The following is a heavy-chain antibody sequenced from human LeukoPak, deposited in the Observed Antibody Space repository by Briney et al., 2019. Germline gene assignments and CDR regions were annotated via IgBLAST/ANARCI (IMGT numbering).Heavy chain of an antibody. V-gene: IGHV3-30*01. CDR3: ARAFGWFDP. D-gene: IGHD2/OR15-2a*01. Sequence: GRSLRLSCAASGFTFSSYAMHWVRQAPGKGLEWVAVISYDGRNKYYADSVKGRFTISRDNSKNTLYLQMNSLRAEDTAVYYCARAFGWFDPWGQGTLVTVSS. J-gene: IGHJ5*02. CDR2: ISYDGRNK. CDR1: GFTFSSYA.